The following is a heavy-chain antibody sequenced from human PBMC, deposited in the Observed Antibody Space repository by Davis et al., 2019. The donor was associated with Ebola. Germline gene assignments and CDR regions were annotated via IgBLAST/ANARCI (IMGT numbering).Heavy chain of an antibody. V-gene: IGHV3-33*01. CDR3: ARASYGSGSSMDS. J-gene: IGHJ5*02. Sequence: PGGSLRLSCAASGFTFSSYGMHWVRQAPGKGLEWVAVIWYDGSNKYYADSVKGRFTISRDNSKNTLYLQMNSLRAEDTAVYYCARASYGSGSSMDSWGQGTLVTVSS. CDR1: GFTFSSYG. CDR2: IWYDGSNK. D-gene: IGHD3-10*01.